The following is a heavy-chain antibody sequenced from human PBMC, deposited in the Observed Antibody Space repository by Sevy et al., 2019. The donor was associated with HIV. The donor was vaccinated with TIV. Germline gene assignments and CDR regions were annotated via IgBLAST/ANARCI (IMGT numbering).Heavy chain of an antibody. V-gene: IGHV4-34*01. Sequence: SETLSLTCTVSGTSFSSDSWTWIRQSPGKGLECIGEINHTGSTNYNPSLKSRVTISVDTSKNQFSLKLTSVTAADTAIYYCARWRGTRVTMIVVVTTGYFDHWGQGTLVNVSS. CDR1: GTSFSSDS. CDR3: ARWRGTRVTMIVVVTTGYFDH. CDR2: INHTGST. D-gene: IGHD3-22*01. J-gene: IGHJ4*02.